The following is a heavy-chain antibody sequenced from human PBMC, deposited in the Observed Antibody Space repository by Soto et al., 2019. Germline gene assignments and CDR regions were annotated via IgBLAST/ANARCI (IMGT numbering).Heavy chain of an antibody. J-gene: IGHJ6*02. V-gene: IGHV3-48*02. CDR3: ARGFDLQYGMDV. CDR1: GFTLSTYS. Sequence: EVQLVESGRGLIQRGGSLRLSCAASGFTLSTYSLNWVRQAPRKGLEWLSYISGSSNTIYYADSVKGRFTISRDNAKNSLYLQMNSLRDEDTAVYFCARGFDLQYGMDVWGQGTTVTVSS. CDR2: ISGSSNTI. D-gene: IGHD3-10*01.